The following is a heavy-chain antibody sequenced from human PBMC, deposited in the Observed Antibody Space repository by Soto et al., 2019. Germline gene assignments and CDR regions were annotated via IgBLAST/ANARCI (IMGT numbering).Heavy chain of an antibody. V-gene: IGHV3-72*01. D-gene: IGHD2-15*01. CDR3: ARERKEQGYSSGYYYYGMDV. J-gene: IGHJ6*02. CDR2: TRDKANSYTT. CDR1: GFIFTDHY. Sequence: LRLSCAASGFIFTDHYMDWVRQAPGKGLEWVGRTRDKANSYTTEYAASVKGRFTISRDDSKNSLYLQMNSLKTEDTAIYYCARERKEQGYSSGYYYYGMDVWGQGTTVTVSS.